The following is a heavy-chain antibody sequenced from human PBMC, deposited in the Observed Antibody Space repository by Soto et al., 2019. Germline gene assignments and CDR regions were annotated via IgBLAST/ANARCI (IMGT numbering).Heavy chain of an antibody. J-gene: IGHJ4*02. D-gene: IGHD2-21*01. CDR1: GTSISSTYW. CDR3: ATVPPRIVVVLAEFPT. V-gene: IGHV4-4*02. CDR2: ISHNGIT. Sequence: QVELKQSGPGLMRPSGTLSLTCRVSGTSISSTYWWTWVRQSPGKGLEWIGEISHNGITKYNPSLKSRVSLSVDKSNNQFSLKLTSVTATDTAVYYCATVPPRIVVVLAEFPTWGQGTLVTVSS.